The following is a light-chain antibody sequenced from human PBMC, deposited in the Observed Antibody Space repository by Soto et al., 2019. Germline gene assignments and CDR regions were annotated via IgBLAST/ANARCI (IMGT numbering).Light chain of an antibody. CDR1: QSVTGSK. Sequence: EIVLTQSPGTLSLSPGERATLSCRASQSVTGSKLAWYQQRPGQAPRLLIYGASSRATGIPDRFSGSGSGTDFTLTSSRLEPEDFALYYCQQHVTSDPLTFSGGTKVEMK. CDR3: QQHVTSDPLT. CDR2: GAS. J-gene: IGKJ4*01. V-gene: IGKV3-20*01.